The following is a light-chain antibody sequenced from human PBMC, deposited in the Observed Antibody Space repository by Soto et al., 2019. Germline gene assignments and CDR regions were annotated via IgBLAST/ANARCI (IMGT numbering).Light chain of an antibody. V-gene: IGLV2-8*01. CDR1: SSDVGGYNY. CDR2: EVS. CDR3: CSYAGNFIWV. Sequence: QSALTQPSSASGSPGQSVTISCIGTSSDVGGYNYVSWYQQHPGKAPKLMIYEVSKRPSGVPYRFSGSKSGNTASLTISGLQADDEADYYCCSYAGNFIWVFGGGTKLIVL. J-gene: IGLJ3*02.